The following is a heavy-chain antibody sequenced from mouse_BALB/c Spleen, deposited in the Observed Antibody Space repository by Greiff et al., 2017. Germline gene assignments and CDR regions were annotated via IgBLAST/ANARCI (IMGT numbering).Heavy chain of an antibody. CDR3: ARRGYGNWYAMDY. V-gene: IGHV1S29*02. D-gene: IGHD2-14*01. CDR1: GYTFTDYN. CDR2: IYPYNGGT. Sequence: EVQLQESGPELVKPGASVKISCKASGYTFTDYNMHWVKQSHGKSLEWIGYIYPYNGGTGYNQKFKSKATLTVDNSSSTAYMELRSLTSEDSAVYYCARRGYGNWYAMDYWGQGTSVTVSS. J-gene: IGHJ4*01.